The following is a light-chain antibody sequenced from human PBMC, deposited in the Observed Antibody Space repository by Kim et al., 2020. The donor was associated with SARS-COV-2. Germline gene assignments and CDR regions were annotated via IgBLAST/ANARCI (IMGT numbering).Light chain of an antibody. CDR3: KLYSRTPYT. V-gene: IGKV1-5*03. CDR2: RAS. CDR1: QSSDYW. Sequence: DIQMTQSPSTLSASVGDRVTITCRASQSSDYWLAWYQQKPGKAPKLLIYRASTLQSGVPSRFSGSGSETEFTLTISSLQPDDCATYYSKLYSRTPYTCGQGTKLEI. J-gene: IGKJ2*01.